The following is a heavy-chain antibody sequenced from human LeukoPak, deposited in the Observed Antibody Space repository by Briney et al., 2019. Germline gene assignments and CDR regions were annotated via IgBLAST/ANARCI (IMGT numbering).Heavy chain of an antibody. CDR2: IYSGGST. CDR3: ASGAVAGPYYYYYCGMDV. D-gene: IGHD6-19*01. V-gene: IGHV3-66*01. CDR1: GITFSSNY. J-gene: IGHJ6*02. Sequence: GGSLRLSCAASGITFSSNYMSWVRQAPGKGLEWVSVIYSGGSTYYADSVKGRFTISRDNSKNTLYLQMNSLRAEDTAVYYCASGAVAGPYYYYYCGMDVWGQGTTVTVSS.